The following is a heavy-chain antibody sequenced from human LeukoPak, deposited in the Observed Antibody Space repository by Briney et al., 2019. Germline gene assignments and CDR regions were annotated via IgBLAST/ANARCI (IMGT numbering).Heavy chain of an antibody. Sequence: PSETLSLTCAVYGGSFSGYYWSSIRQPPGKGLEWIGEINHSGSTNYNPSLKSRVTISVDTSKNQFSLKLSSVTAADTAVYYCVRWAGLWSGSHRWGVDYWGQGTLVTVSS. CDR3: VRWAGLWSGSHRWGVDY. CDR1: GGSFSGYY. D-gene: IGHD3-3*01. V-gene: IGHV4-34*01. CDR2: INHSGST. J-gene: IGHJ4*02.